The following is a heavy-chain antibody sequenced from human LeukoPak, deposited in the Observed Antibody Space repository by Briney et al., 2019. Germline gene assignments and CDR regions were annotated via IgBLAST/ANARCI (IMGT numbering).Heavy chain of an antibody. CDR2: INSDGSST. V-gene: IGHV3-74*01. J-gene: IGHJ6*03. D-gene: IGHD2-21*02. CDR3: ARTGVVVTLGYHYYYMDV. Sequence: QSGGSLRLSCAASGFTFSSYWMHWVRHAPGKGLVWVSRINSDGSSTSYGDSMKGQFTISRDNAKNTLYLQMNSLRAEDTAVYYCARTGVVVTLGYHYYYMDVWGKGTTVTVSS. CDR1: GFTFSSYW.